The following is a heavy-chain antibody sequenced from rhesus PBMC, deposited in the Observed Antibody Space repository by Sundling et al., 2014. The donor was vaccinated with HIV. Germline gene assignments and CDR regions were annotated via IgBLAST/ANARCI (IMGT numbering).Heavy chain of an antibody. CDR3: ARPFMRMIRANVRLSVDYFEF. V-gene: IGHV3S42*01. D-gene: IGHD3-9*01. J-gene: IGHJ1*01. Sequence: EVQLVETGGGLVQPGGSLKLSCAASGFIFSDYGMSWVRQAPGKGLEWVSAINTAGDSTYYADSVKGRFTISRDNSKNTVSLQMNSLRTEDTAIYYCARPFMRMIRANVRLSVDYFEFWGQGALVTVSS. CDR2: INTAGDST. CDR1: GFIFSDYG.